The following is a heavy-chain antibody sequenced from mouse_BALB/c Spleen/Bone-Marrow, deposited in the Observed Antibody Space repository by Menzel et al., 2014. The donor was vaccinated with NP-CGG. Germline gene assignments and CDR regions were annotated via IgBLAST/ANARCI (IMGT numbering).Heavy chain of an antibody. J-gene: IGHJ4*01. Sequence: EVKLVESGPDPVKPGASVKISCKASGYSFTGYYMHWVKQSHGKSLEWIGRVNPNNGGTSYNQKFKGKAILTVDKSSTTAYMELRSLTSEDSAVYYCARGGEIPYYAMDYWGQGTSVTVSS. CDR3: ARGGEIPYYAMDY. V-gene: IGHV1-26*01. CDR2: VNPNNGGT. CDR1: GYSFTGYY.